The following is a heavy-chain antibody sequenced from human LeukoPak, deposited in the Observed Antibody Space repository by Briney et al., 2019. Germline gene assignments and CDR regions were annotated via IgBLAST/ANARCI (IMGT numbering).Heavy chain of an antibody. CDR2: ISGSGGST. CDR1: GFTFSSYA. J-gene: IGHJ4*02. Sequence: GGSLRLSCAASGFTFSSYAMSWVRQAPGKGLEWVSAISGSGGSTYYADSVKGRFTISRDNSKNTLYLQMNSLRAEDTAVHYCAKGGGYCSGGSCYWGYFDYWGQGTLVTVSS. V-gene: IGHV3-23*01. CDR3: AKGGGYCSGGSCYWGYFDY. D-gene: IGHD2-15*01.